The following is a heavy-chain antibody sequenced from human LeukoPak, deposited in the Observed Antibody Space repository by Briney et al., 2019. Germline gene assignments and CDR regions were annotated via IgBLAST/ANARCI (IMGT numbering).Heavy chain of an antibody. CDR3: ASMGFYNYYGSGSYVIDY. CDR2: ISSSSSYI. V-gene: IGHV3-21*01. D-gene: IGHD3-10*01. CDR1: GFTFSSYS. Sequence: PGGSLRLSCAASGFTFSSYSMNWVRQAPGKGLEWVSSISSSSSYIYYADSVKGRFTISRDNAKNSLYLQMNGLRAEDTAVYYCASMGFYNYYGSGSYVIDYWGQGTLVTVSS. J-gene: IGHJ4*02.